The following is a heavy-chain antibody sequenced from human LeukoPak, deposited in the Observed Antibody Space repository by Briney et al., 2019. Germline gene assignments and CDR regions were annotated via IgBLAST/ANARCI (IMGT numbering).Heavy chain of an antibody. CDR1: GGSISSDY. Sequence: SETLSLTCAVSGGSISSDYWSWIRQPPGKGLEWIGYIHYSGITNYNPSLRTRDTILVDPSKNRFSLNLNSVTAADTAVYYCTRRAPSPYSGNHAYWGQGTLVTVSS. CDR2: IHYSGIT. J-gene: IGHJ4*02. CDR3: TRRAPSPYSGNHAY. V-gene: IGHV4-59*08. D-gene: IGHD1-26*01.